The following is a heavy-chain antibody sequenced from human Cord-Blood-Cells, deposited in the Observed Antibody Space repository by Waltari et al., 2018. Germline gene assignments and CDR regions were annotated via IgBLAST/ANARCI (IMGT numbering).Heavy chain of an antibody. CDR3: ARGGGGDHNWDDAFDI. D-gene: IGHD1-20*01. J-gene: IGHJ3*02. CDR2: IILIFGTA. Sequence: QVQLVQSGAEVKKPGSSVKVSCKASGGTFSSYAISWVRQAPGQGLEWMGGIILIFGTANYAQKFKGRVTITADKSTSTAYMELSSLRSEDTAVYYCARGGGGDHNWDDAFDIWGQGTMVTVSS. CDR1: GGTFSSYA. V-gene: IGHV1-69*06.